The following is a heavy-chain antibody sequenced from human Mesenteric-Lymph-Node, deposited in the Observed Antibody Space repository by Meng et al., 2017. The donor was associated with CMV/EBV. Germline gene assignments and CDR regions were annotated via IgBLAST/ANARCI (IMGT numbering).Heavy chain of an antibody. CDR3: ARFSPGYYDFLTGYQKIPHLDY. CDR1: GFSVSNNY. CDR2: VYSGERT. Sequence: GESLKISCAVSGFSVSNNYMSWVRQAPGKGLECVSVVYSGERTSYADSVKGRFTISRDSSKNTLYLQMNRLRTEDTAVYYCARFSPGYYDFLTGYQKIPHLDYWGQGTLVTVSS. J-gene: IGHJ4*02. D-gene: IGHD3-9*01. V-gene: IGHV3-66*02.